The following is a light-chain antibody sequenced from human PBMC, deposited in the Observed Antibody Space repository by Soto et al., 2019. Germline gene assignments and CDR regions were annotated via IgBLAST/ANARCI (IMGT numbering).Light chain of an antibody. Sequence: EIVLTQSPGTLSLSPGERATLSCRASQSFSSTYLAWYQQKPGQAPRLLVYGASSRATGIPDRFSGFESGTDFTLTISRLETEDFAVYFCQQYGSSPITFGQGTRLEIK. V-gene: IGKV3-20*01. J-gene: IGKJ5*01. CDR2: GAS. CDR3: QQYGSSPIT. CDR1: QSFSSTY.